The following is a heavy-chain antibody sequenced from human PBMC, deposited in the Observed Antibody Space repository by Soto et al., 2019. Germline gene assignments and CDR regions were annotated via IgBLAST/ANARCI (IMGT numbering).Heavy chain of an antibody. J-gene: IGHJ3*01. D-gene: IGHD6-13*01. CDR1: GFTFNNYG. CDR3: AKDQARAASHGID. CDR2: ISNDGSDK. V-gene: IGHV3-30*18. Sequence: QVQLVESGGGVVQPGRSLRLSCAASGFTFNNYGIHWARQAPGKGLEWVAAISNDGSDKYYADSVKGRLTISRDNSKNTVFLQMSSLRAEDTAVHYCAKDQARAASHGIDWGQGTMVTVSS.